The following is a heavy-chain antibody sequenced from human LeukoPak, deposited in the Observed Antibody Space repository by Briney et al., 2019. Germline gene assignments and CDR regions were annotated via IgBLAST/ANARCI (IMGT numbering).Heavy chain of an antibody. D-gene: IGHD1-26*01. Sequence: GGSLTLSCSASGFTFSNYAMTWVRPAPGNGLEWVSTIYGSGGGTYYADSVKGRFTISRDNSKNTLYVQMNSLRAEDTAVYYCAKGHAPSGSYADYWGQGTLVTVSS. CDR1: GFTFSNYA. J-gene: IGHJ4*02. CDR2: IYGSGGGT. V-gene: IGHV3-23*01. CDR3: AKGHAPSGSYADY.